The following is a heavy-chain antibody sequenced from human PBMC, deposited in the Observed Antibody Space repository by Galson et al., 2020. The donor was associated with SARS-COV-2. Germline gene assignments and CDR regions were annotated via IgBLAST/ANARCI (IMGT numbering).Heavy chain of an antibody. CDR3: ARTLNYCSSTSCDWDDAFDI. Sequence: SETLSLTCTVSGGSVSSGSYYWSWIRQPPGKGLEWIGYIYYSGSTNYNPSLKSRVTISVDTSKNQFSLKLSSVTAADTAVYYCARTLNYCSSTSCDWDDAFDIWGQGTMVTVSS. V-gene: IGHV4-61*01. CDR2: IYYSGST. J-gene: IGHJ3*02. D-gene: IGHD2-2*01. CDR1: GGSVSSGSYY.